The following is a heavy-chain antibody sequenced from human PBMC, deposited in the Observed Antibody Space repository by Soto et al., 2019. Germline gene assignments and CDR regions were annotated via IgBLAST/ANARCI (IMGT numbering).Heavy chain of an antibody. V-gene: IGHV3-23*01. D-gene: IGHD1-7*01. CDR1: GFTFSSYA. Sequence: EVQLLESGGGLVQPGGSLRLSCAASGFTFSSYAMSWVRQAPGKGLEWVSAISGSGGSTYYPDSVKGRFTISRDNSKNTLYLQMNSLRAEDTAVYYCAKGEQLPTGTTGHFHYWGQGTLVTVSS. CDR2: ISGSGGST. CDR3: AKGEQLPTGTTGHFHY. J-gene: IGHJ4*02.